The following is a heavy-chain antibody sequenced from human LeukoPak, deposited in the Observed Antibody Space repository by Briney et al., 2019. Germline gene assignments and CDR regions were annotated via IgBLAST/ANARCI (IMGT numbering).Heavy chain of an antibody. D-gene: IGHD3-3*01. J-gene: IGHJ4*02. V-gene: IGHV3-53*05. CDR1: GFTVSSNY. CDR3: ARVMVGYDFWSGVDY. Sequence: GGSLRLSCAASGFTVSSNYMSWVRQAPGKGLEWVSVIYSGGSTYYADSVKGRFTISRDNSKNTLYLQMNSLRAEDTAVYYCARVMVGYDFWSGVDYWGQGTLVTVSS. CDR2: IYSGGST.